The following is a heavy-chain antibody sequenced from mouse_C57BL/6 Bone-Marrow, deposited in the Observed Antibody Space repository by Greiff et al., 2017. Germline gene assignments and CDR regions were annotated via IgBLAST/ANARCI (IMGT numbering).Heavy chain of an antibody. Sequence: VQLKQSGAELVRPGASVKLSCTASGFNIKDDYMHWVKQRPEQGLEWIGWLDPENGDTEYASKFQGKATITADTFSNTAYLQLSSLTSEDTAVYYCTSLIYYDYGLFAYWGQGTLVTVSA. D-gene: IGHD2-4*01. V-gene: IGHV14-4*01. CDR3: TSLIYYDYGLFAY. J-gene: IGHJ3*01. CDR2: LDPENGDT. CDR1: GFNIKDDY.